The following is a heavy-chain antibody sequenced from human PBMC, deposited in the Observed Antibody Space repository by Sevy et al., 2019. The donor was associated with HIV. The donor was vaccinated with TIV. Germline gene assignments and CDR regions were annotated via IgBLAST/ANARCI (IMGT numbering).Heavy chain of an antibody. CDR2: INPNSGDT. J-gene: IGHJ4*02. D-gene: IGHD3-22*01. CDR3: ARVLYYDSSAYYFDY. CDR1: GYMFIAYF. Sequence: ASVKVSCKASGYMFIAYFIHWVRQAPGQGLEWMGRINPNSGDTNYEQKFQGRVTMTRDTSINTAYMELSRLRSDDTAVYSCARVLYYDSSAYYFDYWGQGTLVTVSS. V-gene: IGHV1-2*06.